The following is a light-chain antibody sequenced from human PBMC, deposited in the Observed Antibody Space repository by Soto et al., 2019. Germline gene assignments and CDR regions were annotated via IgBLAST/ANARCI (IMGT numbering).Light chain of an antibody. V-gene: IGLV2-14*03. CDR1: SSDVGAFNF. CDR3: TSHTTTSPPVL. CDR2: DVR. J-gene: IGLJ2*01. Sequence: QSVLTQPASVSGSPGQSITISCTGTSSDVGAFNFVSWYQQHPSKAPKLMIYDVRHRPSGVSDRFSGSKSGNTASLTIYGLQAEDEADYYCTSHTTTSPPVLFGGGTQLTVL.